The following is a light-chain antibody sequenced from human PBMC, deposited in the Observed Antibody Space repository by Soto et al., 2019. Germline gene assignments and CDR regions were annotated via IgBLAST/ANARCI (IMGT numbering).Light chain of an antibody. CDR1: QSVDSH. CDR2: AAS. V-gene: IGKV3-11*01. J-gene: IGKJ5*01. Sequence: EIVLTQSPASLYLYPGERATLSCRASQSVDSHLVWYQQKPGQAPRLLIFAASSRATGIPVRFSGSGSGTDFTLAINRLEPDDFAVYYCQQRSDWPITFGQGTRLEIK. CDR3: QQRSDWPIT.